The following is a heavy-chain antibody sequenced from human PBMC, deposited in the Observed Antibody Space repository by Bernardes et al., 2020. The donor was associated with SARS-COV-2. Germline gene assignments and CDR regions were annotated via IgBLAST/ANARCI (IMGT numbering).Heavy chain of an antibody. CDR2: IYPRDSDT. J-gene: IGHJ4*02. CDR1: GYDFTTYW. Sequence: ESLKISCKASGYDFTTYWIAWVRQMPGEGLEWMGIIYPRDSDTRQRPSFQGQVTISADKSTNTAYLQWSSLKASDSAIYYCARLVAQAGTYYFDFWGQGTLVTVSS. CDR3: ARLVAQAGTYYFDF. V-gene: IGHV5-51*01. D-gene: IGHD6-19*01.